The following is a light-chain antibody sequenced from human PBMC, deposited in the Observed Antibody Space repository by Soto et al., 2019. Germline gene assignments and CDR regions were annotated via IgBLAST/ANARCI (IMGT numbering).Light chain of an antibody. CDR3: QQYGSSPLT. CDR1: QSVSNTY. Sequence: EIVLTQSPGTLSLSPGERATLSCRAGQSVSNTYLAWYQQKPGQAPRLLIYGASSRATDIPDRFSGSGSGTDFTLTISRLEPEDFAVYYCQQYGSSPLTFGGGTKVDIK. CDR2: GAS. J-gene: IGKJ4*02. V-gene: IGKV3-20*01.